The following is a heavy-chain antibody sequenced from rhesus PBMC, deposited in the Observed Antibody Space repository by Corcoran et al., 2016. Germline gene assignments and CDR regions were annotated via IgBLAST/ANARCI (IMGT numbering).Heavy chain of an antibody. CDR2: INTGGGST. CDR3: ATGTRNAFDF. J-gene: IGHJ3*01. D-gene: IGHD3-9*01. CDR1: GFTFGSYG. Sequence: EVQLVESGGGLVQPGGSLRLSCAASGFTFGSYGMHWARQVPGKGLEWVSAINTGGGSTWYTDSVKGRFTISRENAKNTLYLQMDSLRAEDTAVYYCATGTRNAFDFWGQGLRVTVSS. V-gene: IGHV3-8*01.